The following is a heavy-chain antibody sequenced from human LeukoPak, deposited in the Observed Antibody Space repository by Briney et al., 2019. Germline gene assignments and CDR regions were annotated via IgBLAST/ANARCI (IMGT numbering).Heavy chain of an antibody. V-gene: IGHV3-43*01. Sequence: GGSLRLSCAASGFTFDDYTMHWVRQAPGKGLEWVSLISWDGGSTYYADSVKGRFTISRDNSKNSLYLQMNSLRAEDTAVYYCAKMESGSDDAFDIWGQGTMVTVSS. D-gene: IGHD1-26*01. J-gene: IGHJ3*02. CDR3: AKMESGSDDAFDI. CDR1: GFTFDDYT. CDR2: ISWDGGST.